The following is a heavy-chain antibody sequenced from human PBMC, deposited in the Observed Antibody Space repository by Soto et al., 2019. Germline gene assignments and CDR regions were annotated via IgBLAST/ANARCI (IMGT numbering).Heavy chain of an antibody. CDR1: GFTFSDYY. D-gene: IGHD3-3*01. J-gene: IGHJ6*03. Sequence: GGSLRLSCAASGFTFSDYYMSWIRQAPGKGLEWVSYISSSGSTIYYADSVKGRFTISRDNAKNSLYLQMNSLRAEDTAVYYCARCGVEWLLVYGYYYYYYMDVWGKGTTVTVSS. V-gene: IGHV3-11*01. CDR3: ARCGVEWLLVYGYYYYYYMDV. CDR2: ISSSGSTI.